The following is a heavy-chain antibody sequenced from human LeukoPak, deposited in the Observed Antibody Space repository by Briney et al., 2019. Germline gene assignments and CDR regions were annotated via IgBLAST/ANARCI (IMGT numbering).Heavy chain of an antibody. CDR2: IIPIFGTA. CDR3: ARVRDSSGYVDY. CDR1: GGTFSSYA. D-gene: IGHD3-22*01. Sequence: SVKVSCKASGGTFSSYAISWVRQAPGQGPEWMGGIIPIFGTANYAQKFQGRVTITADESTSTAYMELSSLRSEDTAVYYCARVRDSSGYVDYWGQGTLVTVSS. J-gene: IGHJ4*02. V-gene: IGHV1-69*01.